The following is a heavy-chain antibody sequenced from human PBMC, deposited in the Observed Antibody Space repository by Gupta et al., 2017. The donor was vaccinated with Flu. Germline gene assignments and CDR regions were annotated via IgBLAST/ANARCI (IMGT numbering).Heavy chain of an antibody. CDR1: YA. V-gene: IGHV3-30*18. J-gene: IGHJ4*02. CDR3: AKESGGHSEIDY. CDR2: ISYDVSNQ. D-gene: IGHD2-21*02. Sequence: YAMHLVRPAPGKGLEWVAVISYDVSNQYYAHSVGGRFSISRDISNNTLYLQMNILRAEDTSVYYCAKESGGHSEIDYWCQGTPVTVSA.